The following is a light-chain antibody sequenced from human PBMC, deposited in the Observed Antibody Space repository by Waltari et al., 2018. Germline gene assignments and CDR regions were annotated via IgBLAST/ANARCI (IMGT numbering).Light chain of an antibody. CDR3: SSYTTRGTFYI. CDR1: SSDIGGYNR. J-gene: IGLJ1*01. CDR2: EVT. V-gene: IGLV2-18*02. Sequence: QAALTQSPSVSGSPGQSVTISCSGTSSDIGGYNRVSWYQQLPGKAPRLMIYEVTNRPPGVSDRFSGSKSGNTASLFISGLQAEDEADYYFSSYTTRGTFYIFGAGTRLTVL.